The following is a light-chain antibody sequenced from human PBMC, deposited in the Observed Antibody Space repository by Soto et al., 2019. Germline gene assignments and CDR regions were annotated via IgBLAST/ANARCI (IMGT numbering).Light chain of an antibody. Sequence: QSALTQPASVSGSPGQSITISCTGTSSDVGGYNYVSWYQQHPGKAPKLMIYDVSNRPSGVSNRFSGSKSANTASLTISGLQAEDKADYYCSSYTGSSTYVVFGGGTKVTVL. V-gene: IGLV2-14*01. CDR2: DVS. CDR1: SSDVGGYNY. J-gene: IGLJ2*01. CDR3: SSYTGSSTYVV.